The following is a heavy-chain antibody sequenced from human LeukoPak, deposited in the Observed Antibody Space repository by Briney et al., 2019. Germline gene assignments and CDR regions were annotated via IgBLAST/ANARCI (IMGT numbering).Heavy chain of an antibody. CDR3: ARDLRGYSGHDAGY. CDR2: IIPILGIA. CDR1: GGTFSSYA. V-gene: IGHV1-69*04. J-gene: IGHJ4*02. Sequence: ASVKVSCKASGGTFSSYAISWVRQAPGQGLEWMGRIIPILGIANYAQKFQGRVTITADKSTSTAYMELSSLRSEDTAVYYCARDLRGYSGHDAGYWGQGTLVTVSS. D-gene: IGHD5-12*01.